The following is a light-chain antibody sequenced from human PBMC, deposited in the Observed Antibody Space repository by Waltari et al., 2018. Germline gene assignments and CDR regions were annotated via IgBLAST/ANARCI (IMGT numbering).Light chain of an antibody. CDR2: ANY. Sequence: QSVLTQPPSTSGTPGQTVTISCSGSSSNIGTNTVTWYQQFPGTAPKVLVFANYHRPSGVPHRVSASKSGTSACLVISGLQSEDEGDYFCAAWDDSLLGRVFGGGTTLTVL. CDR1: SSNIGTNT. CDR3: AAWDDSLLGRV. J-gene: IGLJ3*02. V-gene: IGLV1-44*01.